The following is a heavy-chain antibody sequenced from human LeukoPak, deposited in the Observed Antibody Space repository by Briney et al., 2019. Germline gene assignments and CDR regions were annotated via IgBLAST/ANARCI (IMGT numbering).Heavy chain of an antibody. J-gene: IGHJ3*02. CDR2: INHSGST. CDR3: ARDLNDDAFDI. Sequence: SETLSLTCAVYGGSFSGYYWSWIRQPPGKGLEWIGEINHSGSTNYNPSLKSRVTIPVDTSKNQFSLKLSSVTAADTAVYYCARDLNDDAFDIWGQGTMVTVSS. V-gene: IGHV4-34*01. CDR1: GGSFSGYY.